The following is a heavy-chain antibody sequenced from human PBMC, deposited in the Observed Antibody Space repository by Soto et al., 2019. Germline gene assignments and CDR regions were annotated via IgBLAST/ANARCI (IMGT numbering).Heavy chain of an antibody. V-gene: IGHV1-46*03. J-gene: IGHJ6*03. CDR3: ARGAYYYGSGSYTQYYMDV. D-gene: IGHD3-10*01. CDR2: INPSGGST. CDR1: GYTFTSYY. Sequence: ASVKVSCKASGYTFTSYYMHWVRQAPGQGLEWMGIINPSGGSTSYAQKFQGRVTMTRDTSTSTVYMELSSLRSEDTAVYYCARGAYYYGSGSYTQYYMDVWGKGNTVTVS.